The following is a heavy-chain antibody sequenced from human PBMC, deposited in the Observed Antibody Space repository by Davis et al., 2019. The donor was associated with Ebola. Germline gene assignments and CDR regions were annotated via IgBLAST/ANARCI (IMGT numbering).Heavy chain of an antibody. V-gene: IGHV3-23*01. CDR3: AKKYCSGGSCYSTNWFDP. CDR1: GFTFSSYA. CDR2: ISGSGGST. Sequence: GESLKISCAASGFTFSSYAMSWVRQAPGKGLEWVSAISGSGGSTYYADSVKGRFTISRDNSKNTLYLQMNSLRAEDTAVYYCAKKYCSGGSCYSTNWFDPWGQGTLVTVSS. D-gene: IGHD2-15*01. J-gene: IGHJ5*02.